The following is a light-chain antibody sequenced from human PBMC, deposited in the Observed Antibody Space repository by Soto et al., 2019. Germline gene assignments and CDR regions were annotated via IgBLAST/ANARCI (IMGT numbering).Light chain of an antibody. J-gene: IGKJ4*01. CDR2: KAS. V-gene: IGKV1-5*03. CDR3: HQYSASHT. CDR1: QSISSW. Sequence: DIQMTQSPSTLSASVGDRIIITCRASQSISSWLAWYQQKPGKAPKLLIYKASSLESGVPSRFSGSVSGTEFTLTISSLQPDDSATYFCHQYSASHTFGGGTKVDIK.